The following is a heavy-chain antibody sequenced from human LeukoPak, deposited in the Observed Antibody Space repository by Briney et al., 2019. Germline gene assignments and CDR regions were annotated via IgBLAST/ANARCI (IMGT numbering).Heavy chain of an antibody. CDR3: ARGFYSYYDSSGVFGY. CDR2: ISAYNGNT. Sequence: ASVKVSCKASGYTFTSYGISWVRQAPGQGLEWMGWISAYNGNTNYAQKLQGRVTMTTDTSTSTAYMELRSLRSDDTAVYYCARGFYSYYDSSGVFGYWGQGTLVTVSS. D-gene: IGHD3-22*01. V-gene: IGHV1-18*01. CDR1: GYTFTSYG. J-gene: IGHJ4*02.